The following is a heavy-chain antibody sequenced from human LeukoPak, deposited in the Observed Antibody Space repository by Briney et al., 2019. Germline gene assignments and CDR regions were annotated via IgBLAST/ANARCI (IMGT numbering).Heavy chain of an antibody. J-gene: IGHJ6*03. D-gene: IGHD6-19*01. CDR3: ATPRSGQWLRYYNYYMDV. CDR2: IIPIFGTP. Sequence: ASEKVSCKASGGTFSSYAISWVRQAPGQGLEWMGGIIPIFGTPNYAQNFQGRVTITTDESTSTAYMELSSLRSEDTAVYYCATPRSGQWLRYYNYYMDVWGKGTTVTVSS. CDR1: GGTFSSYA. V-gene: IGHV1-69*05.